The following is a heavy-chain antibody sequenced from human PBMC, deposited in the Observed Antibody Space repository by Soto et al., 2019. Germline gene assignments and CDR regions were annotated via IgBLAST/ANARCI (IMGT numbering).Heavy chain of an antibody. CDR1: GYTFTSYA. D-gene: IGHD2-15*01. Sequence: GASVKVSCKASGYTFTSYAMHWVRQAPGQRLEWMGWINAGNGNTKYSQKFQGRATITRDTSASTAYMELSSLRSEDTAVYYCARETRSGYCSGGSCHYYFDYWGQGTLVTVSS. CDR2: INAGNGNT. V-gene: IGHV1-3*01. CDR3: ARETRSGYCSGGSCHYYFDY. J-gene: IGHJ4*02.